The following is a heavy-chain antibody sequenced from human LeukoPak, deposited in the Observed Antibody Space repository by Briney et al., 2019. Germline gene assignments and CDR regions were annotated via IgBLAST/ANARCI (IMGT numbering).Heavy chain of an antibody. CDR1: GYTFTSYD. J-gene: IGHJ5*02. D-gene: IGHD2-15*01. CDR2: MSPNSGNT. V-gene: IGHV1-8*01. Sequence: ASVKVSCKTSGYTFTSYDINWVRQATGQGLEWMGYMSPNSGNTGYAQNIQGRVTMTRDTSISTAYMELSRLRSDDTAVYYCARGYCSGGSCYSVENWFDPWGQGTLVTVSS. CDR3: ARGYCSGGSCYSVENWFDP.